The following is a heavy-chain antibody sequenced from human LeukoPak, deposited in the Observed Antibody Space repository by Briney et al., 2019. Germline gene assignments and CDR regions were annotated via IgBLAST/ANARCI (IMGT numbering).Heavy chain of an antibody. CDR3: ARAYYDSTGLDY. V-gene: IGHV3-11*04. Sequence: GGSLRLSCAASGLTISDYYMRWIRQAPGKGLEWVSYIDRSGSAIYYADSVKGRFTISRDNAKNSLFLQMNSLRAEDTAVHYCARAYYDSTGLDYWGRGTLVTVSS. D-gene: IGHD3-9*01. CDR1: GLTISDYY. J-gene: IGHJ4*02. CDR2: IDRSGSAI.